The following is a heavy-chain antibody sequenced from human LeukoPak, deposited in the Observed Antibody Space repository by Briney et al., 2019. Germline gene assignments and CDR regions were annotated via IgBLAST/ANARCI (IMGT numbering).Heavy chain of an antibody. CDR3: ARTNDSSGYYYFSNFDY. Sequence: GGSLRLSCAASGFTFSSYSMNWVRQAPGKGLEWVSYISSSSSTIYYADSVKGRFTISRDNAKNSLYLQMNSLRAEDTAVYYCARTNDSSGYYYFSNFDYWGQGTLVTVSS. CDR2: ISSSSSTI. CDR1: GFTFSSYS. V-gene: IGHV3-48*04. D-gene: IGHD3-22*01. J-gene: IGHJ4*02.